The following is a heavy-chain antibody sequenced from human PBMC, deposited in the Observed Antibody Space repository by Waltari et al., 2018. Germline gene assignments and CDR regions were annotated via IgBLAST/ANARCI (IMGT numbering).Heavy chain of an antibody. D-gene: IGHD2-21*02. V-gene: IGHV1-8*01. J-gene: IGHJ4*02. CDR1: GSPPNTSD. Sequence: QVQLVQSGAEVKKPGASVKVSCRASGSPPNTSDIVWVRLAPGHGPGWKGWKNPVSANTGYAQQFRGRVSMTWDSSISTAYMELSGLTFDDTAVYYCARAIRYRLLSEYWGQGTLVVVSS. CDR3: ARAIRYRLLSEY. CDR2: KNPVSANT.